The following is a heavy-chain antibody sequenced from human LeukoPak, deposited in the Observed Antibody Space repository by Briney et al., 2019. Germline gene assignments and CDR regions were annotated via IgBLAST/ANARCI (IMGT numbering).Heavy chain of an antibody. D-gene: IGHD3-9*01. CDR1: GYTFTGYY. Sequence: ASVKVSCKASGYTFTGYYMHWVRQAPGQGLEWMGWINPNSGGTNYAQKFQGRVTMTRDTSISTAYMELSRLRSDDTAVYYCARGGEFLLRYFDWLLWYWGRGTLVTVSS. V-gene: IGHV1-2*02. CDR3: ARGGEFLLRYFDWLLWY. J-gene: IGHJ4*02. CDR2: INPNSGGT.